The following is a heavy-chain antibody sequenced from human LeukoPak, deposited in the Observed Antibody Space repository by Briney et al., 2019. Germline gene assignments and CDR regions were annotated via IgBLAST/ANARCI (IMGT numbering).Heavy chain of an antibody. Sequence: ASVKVSCKASGYSFISYDISWVRQAPGQGLEWMGGIIPIFGTANYAQKFQGRVTITADESTSTAYMELSSLRSEDTAVYYCAGGAWDWFDPWGQGTLVTVSS. D-gene: IGHD1-26*01. J-gene: IGHJ5*02. CDR1: GYSFISYD. V-gene: IGHV1-69*13. CDR3: AGGAWDWFDP. CDR2: IIPIFGTA.